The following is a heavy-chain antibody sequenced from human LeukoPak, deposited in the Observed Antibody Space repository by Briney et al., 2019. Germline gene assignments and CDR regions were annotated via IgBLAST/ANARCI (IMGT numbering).Heavy chain of an antibody. J-gene: IGHJ3*02. CDR1: GFTFSSYA. D-gene: IGHD6-19*01. CDR2: ISYDGSNK. Sequence: GRSMRLSCADSGFTFSSYAMHWVRQAPGKGLEWVAVISYDGSNKYYADSVKGRFTISRDNSKNTLYLQMNSLRAEDTAVYYCARGLGSSGWYDAFDIWGQGTMVTVSS. CDR3: ARGLGSSGWYDAFDI. V-gene: IGHV3-30-3*01.